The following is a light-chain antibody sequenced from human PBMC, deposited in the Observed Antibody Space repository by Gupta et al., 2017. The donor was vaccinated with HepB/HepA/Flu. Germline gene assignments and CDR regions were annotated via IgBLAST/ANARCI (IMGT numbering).Light chain of an antibody. CDR1: SGINVGTYS. J-gene: IGLJ3*02. Sequence: QAVLTQPSSLSASPGASASLTCTLRSGINVGTYSIYWYQQKPGSPPQYLLRYKSDSDKQQGSGVPSRFSGSKDASANAGILLISGLQSEDEADYYCLILHSSAWVFGGGTKLTVL. CDR2: YKSDSDK. CDR3: LILHSSAWV. V-gene: IGLV5-45*02.